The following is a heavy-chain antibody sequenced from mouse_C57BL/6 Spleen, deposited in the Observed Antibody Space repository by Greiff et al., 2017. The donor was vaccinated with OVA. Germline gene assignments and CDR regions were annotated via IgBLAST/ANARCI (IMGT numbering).Heavy chain of an antibody. D-gene: IGHD2-5*01. CDR1: GFTFSSYA. J-gene: IGHJ3*01. CDR2: ISDGGSYT. CDR3: ARDTYSNYGGFAY. V-gene: IGHV5-4*01. Sequence: EVMLVESGGGLVKPGGSLKLSCAASGFTFSSYAMSWVRQTPEKRLEWVATISDGGSYTYYPDNVKGRFTISRDNAKNNLYLQMSHLKSEDTAMYYCARDTYSNYGGFAYWGQGTLVTVSA.